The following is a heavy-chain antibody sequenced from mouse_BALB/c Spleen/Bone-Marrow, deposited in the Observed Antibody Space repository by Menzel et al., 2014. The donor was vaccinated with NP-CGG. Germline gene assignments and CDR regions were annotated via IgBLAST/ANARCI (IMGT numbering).Heavy chain of an antibody. CDR3: ARSYYYGSSLYAMDY. Sequence: VQLQQSGAELVRPGALVKLSCKASGFNIKGYYMHWVKQRPEQGLEWIGWIDPENGNTIYDPKFQGKASITADTSSNTAYLQLSSLTSEDTAVYYCARSYYYGSSLYAMDYWGQGTSVTVSS. J-gene: IGHJ4*01. CDR1: GFNIKGYY. D-gene: IGHD1-1*01. V-gene: IGHV14-1*02. CDR2: IDPENGNT.